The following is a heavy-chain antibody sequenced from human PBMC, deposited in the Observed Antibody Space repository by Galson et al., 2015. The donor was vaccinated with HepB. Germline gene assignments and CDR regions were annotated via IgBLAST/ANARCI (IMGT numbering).Heavy chain of an antibody. CDR1: GFTFSSYS. CDR2: ISSSSSYI. D-gene: IGHD5-24*01. V-gene: IGHV3-21*01. CDR3: ATPLGVGYNGIGY. Sequence: SLRLSCAASGFTFSSYSMNWVRQAPGKGLEWVSSISSSSSYIYYADSVKGRFTISRDNAKNSLYLQMNSLRAEDTAVYYCATPLGVGYNGIGYWGQGTLVTVSS. J-gene: IGHJ4*02.